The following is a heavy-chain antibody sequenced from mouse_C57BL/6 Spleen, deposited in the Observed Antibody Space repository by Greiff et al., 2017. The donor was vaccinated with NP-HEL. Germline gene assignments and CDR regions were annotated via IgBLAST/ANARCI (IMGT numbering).Heavy chain of an antibody. J-gene: IGHJ1*03. V-gene: IGHV2-2*01. CDR3: ARNYYGSSYPWYFDV. D-gene: IGHD1-1*01. CDR1: GFSLTSYG. Sequence: LQQSGPGLVQPSQSLSITCTVSGFSLTSYGVHWVRQSPGKGLEWLGVIWSGGSTDYNAAFISRLSISKDNSKSQVFFKMNSLQADDTAIYYCARNYYGSSYPWYFDVWGTGTTVTVSS. CDR2: IWSGGST.